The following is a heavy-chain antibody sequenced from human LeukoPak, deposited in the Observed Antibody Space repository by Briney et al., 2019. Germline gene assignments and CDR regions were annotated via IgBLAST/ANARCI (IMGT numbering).Heavy chain of an antibody. CDR2: ISGSGGST. D-gene: IGHD6-19*01. J-gene: IGHJ4*02. V-gene: IGHV3-23*01. Sequence: GGSLRLSCAASVFTFSSYAMSWVRQAPGKGLEWVSTISGSGGSTNYADSAKGRFTISRDNSKNTLHLQMNSLRAEDTAVYHCAKDRGSGWGIDYWGQGTLVTVSS. CDR1: VFTFSSYA. CDR3: AKDRGSGWGIDY.